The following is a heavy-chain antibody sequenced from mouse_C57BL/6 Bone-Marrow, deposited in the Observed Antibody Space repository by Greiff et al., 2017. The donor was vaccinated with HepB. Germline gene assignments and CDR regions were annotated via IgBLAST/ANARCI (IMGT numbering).Heavy chain of an antibody. CDR1: GYTFTSYW. V-gene: IGHV1-74*01. CDR2: IHPSDSDT. D-gene: IGHD2-4*01. CDR3: GIYYDYDGFAY. Sequence: VQLQQPGAELVKPGASVKVSCKASGYTFTSYWMHWVKQRPGQGLEWIGRIHPSDSDTNYNQKFKGKATLTVDKSSSTAYMQLSSLTSEDSAVYYCGIYYDYDGFAYWGQGTLVTVSA. J-gene: IGHJ3*01.